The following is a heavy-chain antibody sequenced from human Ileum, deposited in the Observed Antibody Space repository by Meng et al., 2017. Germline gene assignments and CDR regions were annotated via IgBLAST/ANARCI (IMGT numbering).Heavy chain of an antibody. CDR2: IWYDGSNK. J-gene: IGHJ4*02. CDR3: VRDGNTGYFDY. D-gene: IGHD1-7*01. V-gene: IGHV3-33*01. Sequence: QVQLVESGGGVVQPGRSLRLSCAASGFTFSNYGMQWVRQAPGKGLEWVAVIWYDGSNKYYADSVKGRFTISRDNSENTLYLQMNSLRAEDTAVYYCVRDGNTGYFDYWGQGTLVTVSS. CDR1: GFTFSNYG.